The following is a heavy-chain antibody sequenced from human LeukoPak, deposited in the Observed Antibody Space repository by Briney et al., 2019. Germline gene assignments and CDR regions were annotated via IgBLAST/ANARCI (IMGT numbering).Heavy chain of an antibody. CDR3: ARGRRYASSGYSTRGTFDI. CDR1: GGSISSGGYY. V-gene: IGHV4-31*03. D-gene: IGHD3-22*01. Sequence: PSQTLSLTCTVSGGSISSGGYYWSWIRQHPGKGLEWIGYIYYSGSTYYNPSLKSRVTISVDTSKNQFSLKLSSVTAADTAVYYCARGRRYASSGYSTRGTFDIWGQGKMVTVSS. J-gene: IGHJ3*02. CDR2: IYYSGST.